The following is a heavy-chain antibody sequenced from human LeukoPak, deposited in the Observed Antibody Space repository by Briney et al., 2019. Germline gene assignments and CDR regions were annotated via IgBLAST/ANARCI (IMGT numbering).Heavy chain of an antibody. V-gene: IGHV1-24*01. D-gene: IGHD6-13*01. CDR3: ATAIAAAGTHFDY. J-gene: IGHJ4*02. Sequence: ASMKVSCKVSGYTLTELSMHWVRQAPGKGLEWMGGFDPEDGETIYAQKFQGRVTMTEDTSTDTAYMELSSLRSEDTAVYYCATAIAAAGTHFDYWGQGTLVTVSS. CDR2: FDPEDGET. CDR1: GYTLTELS.